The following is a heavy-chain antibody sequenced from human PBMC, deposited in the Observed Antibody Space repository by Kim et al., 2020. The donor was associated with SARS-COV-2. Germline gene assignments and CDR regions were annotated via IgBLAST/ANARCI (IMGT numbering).Heavy chain of an antibody. Sequence: GGSLRLSCAASGFTFSSYWMHWVRQAPGKGLVWVSRINSDGSSTSYADSVKGRFTISRDNAKNTLYLQMNSLRAEDPAVYYCARPGVAAAGTRSLDYWGQGTLVTVSS. CDR3: ARPGVAAAGTRSLDY. D-gene: IGHD6-13*01. V-gene: IGHV3-74*01. J-gene: IGHJ4*02. CDR2: INSDGSST. CDR1: GFTFSSYW.